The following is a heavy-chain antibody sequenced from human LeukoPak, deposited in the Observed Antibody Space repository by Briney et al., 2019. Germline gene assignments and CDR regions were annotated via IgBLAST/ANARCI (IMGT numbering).Heavy chain of an antibody. CDR2: ISYDGSNK. D-gene: IGHD6-13*01. CDR1: GFTFSSYG. V-gene: IGHV3-30*03. Sequence: GRSLRLSCAASGFTFSSYGMHWVRQAPGKGLEWVAVISYDGSNKYYADSVKGRFTISRDNSKNTLYLQMNSLRAEDTAVYYCAFLPAAGTGALDYWGQGTLVTVSS. CDR3: AFLPAAGTGALDY. J-gene: IGHJ4*02.